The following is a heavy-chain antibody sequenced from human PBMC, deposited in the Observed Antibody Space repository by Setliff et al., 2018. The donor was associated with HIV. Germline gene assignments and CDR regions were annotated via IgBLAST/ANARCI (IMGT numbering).Heavy chain of an antibody. D-gene: IGHD6-13*01. CDR3: ARDPYSSSWFTFDY. CDR2: ISSTGTYI. J-gene: IGHJ4*02. Sequence: PGGSLRLSCAASGFNFSSHTMNWIRQAPGKGLEWVSSISSTGTYIYYADSMKGRFTISRDNAKNSLYLQMNSLRADDTAVYYCARDPYSSSWFTFDYWGQGTLVTVPQ. CDR1: GFNFSSHT. V-gene: IGHV3-21*01.